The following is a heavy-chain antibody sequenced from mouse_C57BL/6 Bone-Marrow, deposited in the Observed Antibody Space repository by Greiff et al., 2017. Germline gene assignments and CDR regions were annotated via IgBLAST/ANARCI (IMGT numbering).Heavy chain of an antibody. CDR3: ASSTMITYFDY. CDR2: ISSGSSTI. J-gene: IGHJ2*01. CDR1: GFTFSDYG. Sequence: EVMLVASGGGLVKPGGSLKLSCAASGFTFSDYGMHWVRQAPEKGLEWVAYISSGSSTIYYADTVKGRFTISRDNAKNTLFLQMTSLRSEDTAMYYCASSTMITYFDYWGQGTTLTISS. V-gene: IGHV5-17*01. D-gene: IGHD2-4*01.